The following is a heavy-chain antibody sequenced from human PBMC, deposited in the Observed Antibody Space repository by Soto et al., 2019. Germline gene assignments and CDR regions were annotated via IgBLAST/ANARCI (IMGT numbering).Heavy chain of an antibody. CDR3: ARAGGCSSTSCYAEMDV. V-gene: IGHV3-30-3*01. D-gene: IGHD2-2*01. CDR2: ISYDGSNK. J-gene: IGHJ6*02. Sequence: GGSLRLSCAASGFTFSSYAMHWVRQAPGKGLEWVAVISYDGSNKYYADSVKGRFTISRDNSKNTLYLQMNSLRAEDTAVYYCARAGGCSSTSCYAEMDVWGQGTTVTVSS. CDR1: GFTFSSYA.